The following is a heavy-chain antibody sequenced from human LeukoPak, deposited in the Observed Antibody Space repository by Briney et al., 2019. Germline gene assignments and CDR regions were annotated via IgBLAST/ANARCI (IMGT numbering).Heavy chain of an antibody. V-gene: IGHV3-30*02. CDR3: AKTLAVAGTENYFDY. D-gene: IGHD6-19*01. Sequence: GGSLRLSCAASGFTFSSYAMSWVRQAPGKGLEWVAFIRYDGSNKYYADSVKGRFTISRDNSKNTLYLQMNSLRAEDTAVYYCAKTLAVAGTENYFDYWGQGTLVTVSS. CDR1: GFTFSSYA. J-gene: IGHJ4*02. CDR2: IRYDGSNK.